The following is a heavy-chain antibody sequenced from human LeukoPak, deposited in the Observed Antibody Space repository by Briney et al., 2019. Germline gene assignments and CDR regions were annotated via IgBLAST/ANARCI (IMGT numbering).Heavy chain of an antibody. Sequence: KPSETLSLTCTVSGGSISSSSYYWGWILQPPVKGLEGIGSIYYSGSTYYTPSLKSRVTISVDTSKNQFSLKLSSVTAADTAVYYCARQGVGASRYFDLWGRGTLVTVSS. CDR3: ARQGVGASRYFDL. J-gene: IGHJ2*01. V-gene: IGHV4-39*01. D-gene: IGHD1-26*01. CDR1: GGSISSSSYY. CDR2: IYYSGST.